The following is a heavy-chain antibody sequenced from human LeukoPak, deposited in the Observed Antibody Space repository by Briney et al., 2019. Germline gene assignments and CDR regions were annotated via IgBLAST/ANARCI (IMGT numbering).Heavy chain of an antibody. CDR2: INPNSGGT. D-gene: IGHD6-19*01. CDR1: GYTFTGYY. J-gene: IGHJ4*02. CDR3: ARGPSSGWFLSQFDY. Sequence: ASVKVSCKASGYTFTGYYMHWVRQAPGQGLEWMAWINPNSGGTDYAQRFQGRVTMTRDTSISTAYMELSRLRSDDTAVYYCARGPSSGWFLSQFDYWGQGTLVTVSS. V-gene: IGHV1-2*02.